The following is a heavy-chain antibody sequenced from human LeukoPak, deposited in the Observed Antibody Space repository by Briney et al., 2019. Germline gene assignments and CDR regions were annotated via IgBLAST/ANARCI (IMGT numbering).Heavy chain of an antibody. V-gene: IGHV3-9*01. D-gene: IGHD3-9*01. Sequence: GRSLRLSCAASGFTFDDYAMHWVRQAPGKGLEWVSGISWNSGSIGYADSVKGRFTISRDNAKNSLYLQMNSLRAEDTALYYCAIDISYDILTGYLDYWGQGTLVTVSS. CDR2: ISWNSGSI. CDR3: AIDISYDILTGYLDY. J-gene: IGHJ4*02. CDR1: GFTFDDYA.